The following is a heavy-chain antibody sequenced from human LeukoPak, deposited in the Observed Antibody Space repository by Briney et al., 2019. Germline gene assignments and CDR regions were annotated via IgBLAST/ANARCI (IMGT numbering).Heavy chain of an antibody. V-gene: IGHV1-2*02. Sequence: LWASVKVSCKASGYTFTGYYMHWVRQAPGRGLEWMGWINPNSGGTNYAQKFQGRVTMTRDTSISTAYMELSRLRSDDTAVYYCARVYCSSTSCYTKLDYWGQGTLVTVSS. J-gene: IGHJ4*02. CDR3: ARVYCSSTSCYTKLDY. D-gene: IGHD2-2*02. CDR2: INPNSGGT. CDR1: GYTFTGYY.